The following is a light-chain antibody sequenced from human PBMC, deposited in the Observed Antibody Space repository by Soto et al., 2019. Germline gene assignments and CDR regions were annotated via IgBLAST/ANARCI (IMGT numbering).Light chain of an antibody. CDR1: QSVSSSH. CDR2: GPS. J-gene: IGKJ2*01. V-gene: IGKV3-20*01. CDR3: QQYGSSPYT. Sequence: EIVLTQSPGTLSLSPGESATLSCRASQSVSSSHLAWFQQKPGQAPRLLIYGPSSRATGIPDRFSGSGSGPDFTLSISRLEPEDFAVYYCQQYGSSPYTFGQGTKLEIK.